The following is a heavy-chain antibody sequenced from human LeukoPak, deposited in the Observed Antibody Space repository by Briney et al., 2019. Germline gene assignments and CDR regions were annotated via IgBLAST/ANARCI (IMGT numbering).Heavy chain of an antibody. CDR2: ISWNSGSI. CDR3: ARDAYCGGDCWPTGGDYMDV. V-gene: IGHV3-9*01. CDR1: GFTFDDYA. Sequence: PGGSLRLSCAASGFTFDDYAMHWVRQAPGKGLEWVSGISWNSGSIGYADSVKGRFTISRDNAKNSLYLQMNSLGAEDTAVYYCARDAYCGGDCWPTGGDYMDVWGKGTTVTVSS. J-gene: IGHJ6*03. D-gene: IGHD2-21*02.